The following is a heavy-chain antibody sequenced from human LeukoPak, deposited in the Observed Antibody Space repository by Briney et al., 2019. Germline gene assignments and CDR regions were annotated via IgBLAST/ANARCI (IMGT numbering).Heavy chain of an antibody. CDR2: ISGYNSNT. V-gene: IGHV1-18*01. J-gene: IGHJ6*02. Sequence: VKVSRKASGYTFSSYGITWVRQAPGQGLEWMGWISGYNSNTNYSEKFQGRVTLTTDTSTRTAYMELRSLRSDDTAVYFCARDPVVVLVTISVYYGLDVWGQGTTVTVSS. D-gene: IGHD2-2*01. CDR1: GYTFSSYG. CDR3: ARDPVVVLVTISVYYGLDV.